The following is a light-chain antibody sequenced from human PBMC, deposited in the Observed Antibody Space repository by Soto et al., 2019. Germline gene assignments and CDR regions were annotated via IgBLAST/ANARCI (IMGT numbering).Light chain of an antibody. CDR2: STC. V-gene: IGLV7-43*01. J-gene: IGLJ3*02. Sequence: QTVVTQEPSLTVSPGGTVTLTCASSTGDVTSDYYPNWFQQKPGQAPRTVIYSTCSKPYWTPARFSGSLLGGKAALTLSGVQPEDEADYYCLLSYAGTWVFGGGTKLTVL. CDR1: TGDVTSDYY. CDR3: LLSYAGTWV.